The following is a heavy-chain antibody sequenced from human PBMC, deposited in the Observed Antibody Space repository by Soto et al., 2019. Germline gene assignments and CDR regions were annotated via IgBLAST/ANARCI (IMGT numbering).Heavy chain of an antibody. CDR2: IIPIFGTA. Sequence: GASVKVSCKASGGTFSSYAISWVRQAPGQGLEWMGGIIPIFGTANYAQKFQGRVTITADESTSTAYMELSSLRSEDTAVYYCARGDYGDSPRYYYCYGIDAWAQGTTVTVSS. J-gene: IGHJ6*02. CDR1: GGTFSSYA. D-gene: IGHD4-17*01. CDR3: ARGDYGDSPRYYYCYGIDA. V-gene: IGHV1-69*13.